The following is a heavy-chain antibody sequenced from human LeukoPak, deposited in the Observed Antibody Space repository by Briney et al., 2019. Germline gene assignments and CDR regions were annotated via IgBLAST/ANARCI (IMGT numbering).Heavy chain of an antibody. CDR2: SYYSGST. CDR3: ARLGSVSMPFDY. Sequence: SETLSLTCTVSGGSMNNYHWNWIRQPPGKGLEWIGYSYYSGSTNYNPSLTSRVNISQDTSRNQFSLNLSSVTAADTAVYYCARLGSVSMPFDYWGQGTLVTVSS. D-gene: IGHD2/OR15-2a*01. CDR1: GGSMNNYH. V-gene: IGHV4-59*08. J-gene: IGHJ4*02.